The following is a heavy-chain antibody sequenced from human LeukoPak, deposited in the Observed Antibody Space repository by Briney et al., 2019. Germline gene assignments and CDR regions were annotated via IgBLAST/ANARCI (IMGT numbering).Heavy chain of an antibody. CDR1: GFTFSSYA. V-gene: IGHV3-23*01. Sequence: GGSLRLSCAASGFTFSSYAMSWVRQAPGKGLEWVSAISGSGGSTYYADSVKGRFTISRDNPKNTLYLQMNSLRAEDTAVYYCAKDLVPYDFWSGFDYWGQGTLVTVSS. CDR3: AKDLVPYDFWSGFDY. D-gene: IGHD3-3*01. CDR2: ISGSGGST. J-gene: IGHJ4*02.